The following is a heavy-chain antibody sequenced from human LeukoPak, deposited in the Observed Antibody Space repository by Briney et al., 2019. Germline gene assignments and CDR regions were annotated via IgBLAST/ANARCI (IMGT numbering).Heavy chain of an antibody. D-gene: IGHD3-9*01. CDR1: RGSFSGYY. CDR3: ARGPTIDYDILTGYYYFDY. J-gene: IGHJ4*02. Sequence: SETLSLTCAVYRGSFSGYYWTWIRQSPGKGLEWIGEINHSGTTNYNPSLKSRVTISIDTSKNQFSLKLSSVPAADTAVYYCARGPTIDYDILTGYYYFDYWGQGTLVTVSS. V-gene: IGHV4-34*01. CDR2: INHSGTT.